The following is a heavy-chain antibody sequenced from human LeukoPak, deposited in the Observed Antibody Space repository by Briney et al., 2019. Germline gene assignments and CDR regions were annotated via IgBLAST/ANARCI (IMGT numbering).Heavy chain of an antibody. D-gene: IGHD3-9*01. CDR2: IKQDGSEK. J-gene: IGHJ4*02. Sequence: GGSLRLSCAASGFTFSSYWMSWVRQAPGKGLEWVANIKQDGSEKYYADSVKGRFTISRDNSKNTLYLQMNSLRAEDTAVYYCANPETKDVLRYFDWPSGTFDYWGQGTLVTVSS. CDR1: GFTFSSYW. V-gene: IGHV3-7*01. CDR3: ANPETKDVLRYFDWPSGTFDY.